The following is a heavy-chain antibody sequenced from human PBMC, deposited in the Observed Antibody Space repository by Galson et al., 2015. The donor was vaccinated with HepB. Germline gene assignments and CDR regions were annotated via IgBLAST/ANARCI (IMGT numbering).Heavy chain of an antibody. CDR1: GYSFTNYW. Sequence: QSGAEVKKPGESLKISCKGSGYSFTNYWVGWVRQMPGKGLEWMGIIYPDDSDTRYSPSFQGQVTISADESINTAYLQWSSLKASDTAIYYCARRYSSSYINPDVFDIWGQGTMVTISS. J-gene: IGHJ3*02. CDR3: ARRYSSSYINPDVFDI. CDR2: IYPDDSDT. V-gene: IGHV5-51*01. D-gene: IGHD6-6*01.